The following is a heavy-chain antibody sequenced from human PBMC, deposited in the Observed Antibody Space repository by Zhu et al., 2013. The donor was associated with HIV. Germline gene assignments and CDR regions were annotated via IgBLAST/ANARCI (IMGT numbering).Heavy chain of an antibody. CDR3: ARDFLGARKPYNWFDP. CDR1: GGTFSSYA. CDR2: IIPILGIA. J-gene: IGHJ5*02. V-gene: IGHV1-69*09. Sequence: QVQLVQSGAEVKKPGSSVKVSCKASGGTFSSYAISWVRQAPGQGLEWMGGIIPILGIANYAQKFQGRVTITADKSTSTAYMELSSLRSEDTAVYYCARDFLGARKPYNWFDPWGRGNPGHRLL. D-gene: IGHD1-26*01.